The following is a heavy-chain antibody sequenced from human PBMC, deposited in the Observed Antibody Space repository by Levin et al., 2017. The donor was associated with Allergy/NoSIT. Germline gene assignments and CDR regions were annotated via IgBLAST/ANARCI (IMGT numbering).Heavy chain of an antibody. CDR3: ARGRHSWNY. CDR1: GGSFSGYY. D-gene: IGHD3-3*01. Sequence: PSETLSLTCAVYGGSFSGYYWSWIRQPPGKGLEWIGEINHSGSTNYNPSLKSRVTISVDTSKNQFSLKLSSVTAADTAVYYCARGRHSWNYWGQGTLVTVSS. CDR2: INHSGST. J-gene: IGHJ4*02. V-gene: IGHV4-34*01.